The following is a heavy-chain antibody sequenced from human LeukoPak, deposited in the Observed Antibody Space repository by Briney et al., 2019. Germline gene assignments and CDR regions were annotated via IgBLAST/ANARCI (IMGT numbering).Heavy chain of an antibody. CDR1: GFTFSIHG. D-gene: IGHD5-18*01. J-gene: IGHJ4*02. V-gene: IGHV3-66*01. Sequence: GGTLRLSCAASGFTFSIHGMNWVRQAPGKGLEWVSVIYSGGNTYYADSVKGRFTISRDNSKSTLYLQMNSLRAEDTAVYYCASSFFNGYSYGFDYWGQGTLVTVSS. CDR3: ASSFFNGYSYGFDY. CDR2: IYSGGNT.